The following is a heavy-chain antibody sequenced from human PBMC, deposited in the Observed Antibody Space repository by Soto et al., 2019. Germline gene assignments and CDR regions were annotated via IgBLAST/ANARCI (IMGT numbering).Heavy chain of an antibody. CDR2: IYPGDSDT. CDR3: AMSKYSSVSDI. Sequence: PGESLNISCKGSGYSITSYWIGWVRQMPGKGLEWIGIIYPGDSDTRYSPSFQGQVTISADKSISTAYLQWGSLKASDTAMYYCAMSKYSSVSDIWGQGTMVTVSS. V-gene: IGHV5-51*01. J-gene: IGHJ3*02. CDR1: GYSITSYW. D-gene: IGHD6-25*01.